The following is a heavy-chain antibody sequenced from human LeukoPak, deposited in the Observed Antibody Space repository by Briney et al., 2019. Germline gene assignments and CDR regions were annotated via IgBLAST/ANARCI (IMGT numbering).Heavy chain of an antibody. J-gene: IGHJ4*02. CDR1: GGSISSYY. V-gene: IGHV4-59*01. CDR2: IHYRGST. Sequence: PSETLSLTCTVSGGSISSYYWSWIRQSPGEGLEWIGYIHYRGSTNYNPSLKSRVTISVDTSKNQFSLKLSSVTAADTAVYYCARGLDYFDYWGQGTLVTVSS. CDR3: ARGLDYFDY.